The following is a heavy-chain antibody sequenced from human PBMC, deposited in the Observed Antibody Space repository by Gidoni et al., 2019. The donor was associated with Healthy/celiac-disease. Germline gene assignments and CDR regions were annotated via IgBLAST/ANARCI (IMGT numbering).Heavy chain of an antibody. D-gene: IGHD3-3*01. V-gene: IGHV3-33*01. J-gene: IGHJ6*02. CDR3: ARGYYDFSWGMDV. CDR1: GFTFSSYG. CDR2: IWYDGSNK. Sequence: QVQLVESGGGVVQPGRSLRLSCAASGFTFSSYGMHWVRQAPGKGLEWVAVIWYDGSNKYYADSVKGRFTISRDNSKNTLYLQMNSLRAEDTAVYYCARGYYDFSWGMDVWGQGTTVTVSS.